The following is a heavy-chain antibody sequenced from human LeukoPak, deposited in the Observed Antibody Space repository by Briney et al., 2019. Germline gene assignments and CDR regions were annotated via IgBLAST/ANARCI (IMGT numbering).Heavy chain of an antibody. V-gene: IGHV1-2*02. Sequence: ASVKVSCKASGYTFTDYYTHWVRQAPGQGLEWMGWINPNNGGTNYAQKFQGRVTMTRDTSISTAYMELSRLRSDDTAVYYCARDKDSSGYYRDAFGIWGQGTMVTVSS. J-gene: IGHJ3*02. CDR3: ARDKDSSGYYRDAFGI. D-gene: IGHD3-22*01. CDR2: INPNNGGT. CDR1: GYTFTDYY.